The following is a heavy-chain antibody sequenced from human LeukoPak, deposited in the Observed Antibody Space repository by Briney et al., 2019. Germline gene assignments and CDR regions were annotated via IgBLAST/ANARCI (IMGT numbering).Heavy chain of an antibody. V-gene: IGHV3-53*01. D-gene: IGHD3-10*02. CDR3: AELGITMIGGV. CDR2: IYSGGST. J-gene: IGHJ6*04. Sequence: GGSLRLSCAASGFTVSSNYMSWVRQAPGKGLEWVSVIYSGGSTYYADSVKGRFTISRDNAKNSLHLQMNSLRAEDTAVYYCAELGITMIGGVWGKGTTVTISS. CDR1: GFTVSSNY.